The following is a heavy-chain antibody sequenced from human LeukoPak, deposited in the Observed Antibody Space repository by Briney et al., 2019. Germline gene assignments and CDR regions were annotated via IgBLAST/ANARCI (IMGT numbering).Heavy chain of an antibody. CDR2: IKQDGGEK. CDR3: AANGGPFDF. V-gene: IGHV3-7*05. Sequence: GGSLRLSCAASGFTFRSYWMSWVCQAPGKGLEWVANIKQDGGEKYYVDSVKGRFTISRDNAKNSLYLQMNSLRAEDTAVYYCAANGGPFDFWGQGTLVTVSS. D-gene: IGHD4-23*01. CDR1: GFTFRSYW. J-gene: IGHJ4*02.